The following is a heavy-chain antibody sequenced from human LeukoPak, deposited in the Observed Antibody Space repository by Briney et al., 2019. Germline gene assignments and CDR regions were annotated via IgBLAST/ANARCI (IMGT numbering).Heavy chain of an antibody. D-gene: IGHD5-18*01. Sequence: GGSLRLSCAASGFTFTSHWMSWVRQAPGKGLEWVANIKQDGSEKYYVDSVKGRFIISRDNAKKSLYLQMNSLRGEDTATYYCAREVAAAVVTHFDFWGQGTLVTVSS. J-gene: IGHJ4*02. CDR1: GFTFTSHW. V-gene: IGHV3-7*04. CDR2: IKQDGSEK. CDR3: AREVAAAVVTHFDF.